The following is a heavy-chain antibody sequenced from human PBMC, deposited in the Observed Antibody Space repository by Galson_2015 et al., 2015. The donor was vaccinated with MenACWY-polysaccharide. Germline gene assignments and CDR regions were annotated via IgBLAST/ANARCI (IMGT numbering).Heavy chain of an antibody. J-gene: IGHJ3*02. CDR1: GIRFSGSS. V-gene: IGHV3-33*01. CDR2: IQYDGTNK. D-gene: IGHD6-13*01. Sequence: SLRLSCAASGIRFSGSSMHWVRQASGKGLEWVAVIQYDGTNKVYADSVKGRFTISRDNSRNTLYLEMNSLRAEDTAVYYCAREGSRIVFHAFDTWGQGTMVTVSS. CDR3: AREGSRIVFHAFDT.